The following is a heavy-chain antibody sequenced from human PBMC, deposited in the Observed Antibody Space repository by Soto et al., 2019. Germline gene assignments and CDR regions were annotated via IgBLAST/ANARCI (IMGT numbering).Heavy chain of an antibody. CDR1: GCSISSGDYY. V-gene: IGHV4-30-4*02. CDR3: ARNAES. CDR2: IYYSGST. J-gene: IGHJ3*01. Sequence: PSDTLALTCTVSGCSISSGDYYWSWILQPPGKGLEWIGYIYYSGSTYYNPSLKSRVTISVDTSKNQFSLKLNSVTPEDTAVYYFARNAESWVQGTMVAVSS.